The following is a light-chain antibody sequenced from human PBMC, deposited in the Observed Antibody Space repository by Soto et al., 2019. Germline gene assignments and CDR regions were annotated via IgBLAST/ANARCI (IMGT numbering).Light chain of an antibody. CDR1: ESVNTF. CDR3: QQRANWPPIT. CDR2: DAS. J-gene: IGKJ5*01. Sequence: EIVLTQSPAILSLSPGERATLSCRASESVNTFLAWYQQRPGQTPRLLIYDASNRAAGIPARFSGSGSGTDFTLTISSLEPEDSAVYYCQQRANWPPITFGQGTRLEIK. V-gene: IGKV3-11*01.